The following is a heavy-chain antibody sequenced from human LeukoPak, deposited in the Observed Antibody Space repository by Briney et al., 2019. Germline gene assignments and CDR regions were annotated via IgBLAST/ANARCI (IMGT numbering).Heavy chain of an antibody. V-gene: IGHV4-61*01. J-gene: IGHJ4*02. CDR1: GGSVSSGSYY. CDR2: IYYSGST. CDR3: ARSFGSGSYFFDY. D-gene: IGHD3-10*01. Sequence: PSETLSLTCTVSGGSVSSGSYYWSWIRQPPGKGLEWIGYIYYSGSTNYNPSLKSRVTISVDTSRNQFSLKLSSVTAADTAVNYCARSFGSGSYFFDYWGQGTLVTVSS.